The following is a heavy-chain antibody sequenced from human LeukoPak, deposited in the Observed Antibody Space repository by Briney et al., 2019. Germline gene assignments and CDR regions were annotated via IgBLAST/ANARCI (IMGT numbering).Heavy chain of an antibody. D-gene: IGHD3-10*01. J-gene: IGHJ4*02. Sequence: GGSLRLSCAASGFTFSSYGMSWVRQAPGKGLEWVSAIGTAGDTYYPGSVKGRFTISRENAKNSLYLQMNSLRAGDTAVYYCARGFRGWFGELFDYWGQGTLVTVSS. CDR1: GFTFSSYG. CDR2: IGTAGDT. CDR3: ARGFRGWFGELFDY. V-gene: IGHV3-13*01.